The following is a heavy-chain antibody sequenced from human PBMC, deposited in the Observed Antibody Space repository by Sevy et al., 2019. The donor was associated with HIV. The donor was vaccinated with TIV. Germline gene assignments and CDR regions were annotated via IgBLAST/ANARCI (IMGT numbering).Heavy chain of an antibody. D-gene: IGHD6-19*01. J-gene: IGHJ6*03. V-gene: IGHV3-21*01. CDR2: ISSSSSYI. Sequence: GGSLRLSCAASGFTFSSYSMNWVRQAPGKGLEWVSSISSSSSYIYNADSVKGRFTTSRDNAKNSLYLQMNSLRAEDTAVYYCARDQWLATYYYYYYMDVWGKGTTVTVSS. CDR3: ARDQWLATYYYYYYMDV. CDR1: GFTFSSYS.